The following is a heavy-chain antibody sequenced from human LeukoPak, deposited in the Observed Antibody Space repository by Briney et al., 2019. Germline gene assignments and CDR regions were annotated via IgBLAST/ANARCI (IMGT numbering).Heavy chain of an antibody. D-gene: IGHD1-26*01. J-gene: IGHJ4*02. CDR1: GFTFSSYW. CDR3: ARDGAEGAAAGY. Sequence: GGSLRLSCAASGFTFSSYWMHWVRQAPGKGLEWVSSISSSSSYIYYADSVKGRFTISRDNAKNSLYLQMNSLRAEDTAVYYCARDGAEGAAAGYWGQGTLVTVSS. V-gene: IGHV3-21*01. CDR2: ISSSSSYI.